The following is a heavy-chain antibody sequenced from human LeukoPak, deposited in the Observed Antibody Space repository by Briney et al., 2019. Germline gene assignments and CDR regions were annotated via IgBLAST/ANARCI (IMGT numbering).Heavy chain of an antibody. D-gene: IGHD2-2*01. Sequence: SETLSLTCTVSGGSISSGSYYWSWIRQPAGKGLEWIGRIYTSGSTNYNPSLKSRVTISVDTSKNQFSLKLSSVTAADTAVYYCARDSTEAAMDYWGQGTLVTVSS. V-gene: IGHV4-61*02. CDR3: ARDSTEAAMDY. J-gene: IGHJ4*02. CDR1: GGSISSGSYY. CDR2: IYTSGST.